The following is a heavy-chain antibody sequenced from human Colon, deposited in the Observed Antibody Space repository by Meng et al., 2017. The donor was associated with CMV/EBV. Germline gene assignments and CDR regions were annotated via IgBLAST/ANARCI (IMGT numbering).Heavy chain of an antibody. V-gene: IGHV3-74*01. CDR2: INSDGSTT. D-gene: IGHD2-21*01. CDR1: GFTFNSYW. J-gene: IGHJ4*02. Sequence: GESLKISCAASGFTFNSYWMHWVRQAPGKGLVWVSRINSDGSTTNYADSVKGRFTISRDNAKNTLYLRMIDLRAEDTAMYYCAKDRAYCGSFSCSPNYFDGWGQGNLVTVSS. CDR3: AKDRAYCGSFSCSPNYFDG.